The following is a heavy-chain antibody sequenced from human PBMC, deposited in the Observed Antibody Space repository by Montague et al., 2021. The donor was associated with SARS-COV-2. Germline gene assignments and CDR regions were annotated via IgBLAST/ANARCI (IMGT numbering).Heavy chain of an antibody. D-gene: IGHD6-19*01. J-gene: IGHJ4*02. CDR2: ISSSGSY. CDR3: AGDIAVADLFDY. V-gene: IGHV4-61*02. Sequence: TLSLTCTVSGGSISSGSYYWSWIRPPAGQGLEWIVRISSSGSYNPNLSLRSPVTISADTYKNHLSLKSVSATAADTSEYSGAGDIAVADLFDYWGQGTLVTVSS. CDR1: GGSISSGSYY.